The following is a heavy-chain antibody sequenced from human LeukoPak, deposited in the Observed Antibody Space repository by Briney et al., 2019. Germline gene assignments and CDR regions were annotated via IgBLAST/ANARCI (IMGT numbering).Heavy chain of an antibody. J-gene: IGHJ4*02. CDR2: IYYSGST. CDR3: ARGRRQQLARDYFDY. V-gene: IGHV4-39*01. D-gene: IGHD6-13*01. CDR1: GGSISSSSYH. Sequence: SETLSLTCTVSGGSISSSSYHWGWIRPPPGKGLEWVGSIYYSGSTYYNPSLKSRVTISVDTSKNQFSLKLSSVTAADTAVYYCARGRRQQLARDYFDYWGQGTLVTVSS.